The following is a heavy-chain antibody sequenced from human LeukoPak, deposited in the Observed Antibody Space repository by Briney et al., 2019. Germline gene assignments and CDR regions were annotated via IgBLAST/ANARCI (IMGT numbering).Heavy chain of an antibody. V-gene: IGHV3-7*01. Sequence: GGSLRLSCAASGFTFSSYWMSWVRQAPGKGLEWVANIKQDGSEKYYVDSVKGRFTVSRDNAKNSLYLQMNSLGAEDTAVYYCARGTLETGYSSGWYERGDYYYYMDVWGKGTTVTISS. D-gene: IGHD6-19*01. CDR2: IKQDGSEK. CDR1: GFTFSSYW. J-gene: IGHJ6*03. CDR3: ARGTLETGYSSGWYERGDYYYYMDV.